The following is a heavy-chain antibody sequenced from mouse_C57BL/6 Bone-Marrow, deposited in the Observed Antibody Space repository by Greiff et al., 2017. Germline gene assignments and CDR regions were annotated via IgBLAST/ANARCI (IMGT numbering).Heavy chain of an antibody. CDR3: AREGVTTVVSFDY. CDR2: ISYDGSN. Sequence: EVQLVESGPGLVKPSQSLSLTCSVTGYSITSGYYWNWIRQFPGNKLEWMGYISYDGSNNYNPSLKNRISITRDTSKNQFFLKLNSVTTEDTATYYCAREGVTTVVSFDYWGQGTTLTVSS. J-gene: IGHJ2*01. CDR1: GYSITSGYY. D-gene: IGHD1-1*01. V-gene: IGHV3-6*01.